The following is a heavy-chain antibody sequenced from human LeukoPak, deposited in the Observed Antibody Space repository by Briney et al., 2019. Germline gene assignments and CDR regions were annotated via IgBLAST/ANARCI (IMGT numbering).Heavy chain of an antibody. D-gene: IGHD4-23*01. V-gene: IGHV3-21*01. CDR3: ASSTAGRWYRDSHYFDY. J-gene: IGHJ4*02. CDR2: ISSSSSNI. CDR1: GLTFSTYS. Sequence: KPGGSLRLSCAASGLTFSTYSMNWVRRAPGKGLEWVSSISSSSSNIYYADSLRGRFTISRDNAKNSLYLQMNSLRAEDTAVYYCASSTAGRWYRDSHYFDYWGQGILVTVSS.